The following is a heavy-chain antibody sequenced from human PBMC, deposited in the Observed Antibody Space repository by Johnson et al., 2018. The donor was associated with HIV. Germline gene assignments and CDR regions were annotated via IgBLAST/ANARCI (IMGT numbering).Heavy chain of an antibody. D-gene: IGHD2-21*02. CDR2: ISSSGST. Sequence: QVQLVESGGGLVQPGGSLRLSCAASGFTFSDYYMSWIRQAPGKGLEWVSYISSSGSTYYADSVKGRFTISRDNSKNTLYLQMNSLRAEDTAVYYCARDSAYCGGDCHDAFDIWGQGTMVTVSS. CDR3: ARDSAYCGGDCHDAFDI. V-gene: IGHV3-11*04. J-gene: IGHJ3*02. CDR1: GFTFSDYY.